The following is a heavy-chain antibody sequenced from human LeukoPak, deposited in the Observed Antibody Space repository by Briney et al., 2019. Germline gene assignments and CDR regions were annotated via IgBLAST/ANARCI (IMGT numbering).Heavy chain of an antibody. CDR3: AREVLGARAFEY. J-gene: IGHJ4*02. V-gene: IGHV4-4*02. Sequence: PSETLSLTCTVSGGSLNTNTWWSWVRQPPGKGLEWTGEIFHSGSTNYNPSLESRLTISMDKSNNRFSLKLSSVTAADTAVYCAREVLGARAFEYWGLGILVTVSS. D-gene: IGHD1-26*01. CDR2: IFHSGST. CDR1: GGSLNTNTW.